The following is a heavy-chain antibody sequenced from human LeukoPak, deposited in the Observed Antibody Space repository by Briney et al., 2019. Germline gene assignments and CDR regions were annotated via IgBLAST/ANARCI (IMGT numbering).Heavy chain of an antibody. CDR1: GFTFSNAW. V-gene: IGHV3-7*01. CDR3: ARADYYGSGSYY. CDR2: IKQDGSEK. J-gene: IGHJ1*01. D-gene: IGHD3-10*01. Sequence: PGGSLRLSCAASGFTFSNAWMSWVRQAPGKGLEWVANIKQDGSEKYYVDSVKGRFTISRDNAKNSLYLQMNSLRAEDTAVYYCARADYYGSGSYYGGQGTLVTVSS.